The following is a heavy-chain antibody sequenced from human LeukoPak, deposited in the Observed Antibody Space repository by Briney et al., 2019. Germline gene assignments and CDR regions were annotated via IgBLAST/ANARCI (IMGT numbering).Heavy chain of an antibody. Sequence: PGGSLRLSCATSGFTFSSYSMNWVRQAPGKGLEWVSYISSSSSTIYYADSVKGRFTISRDNAKNSLYLQMNSLRAEDTAVYYCARARYGTAMVPGINDYWGQGTLVTVSS. D-gene: IGHD5-18*01. CDR2: ISSSSSTI. CDR1: GFTFSSYS. V-gene: IGHV3-48*04. CDR3: ARARYGTAMVPGINDY. J-gene: IGHJ4*02.